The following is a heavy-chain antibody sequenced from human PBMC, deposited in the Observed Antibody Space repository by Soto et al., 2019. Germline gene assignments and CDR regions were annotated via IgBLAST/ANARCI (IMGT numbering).Heavy chain of an antibody. CDR2: MYWHDDK. Sequence: VSGPTLVNPTQTLTLTCTFSGFSLTNTGVTVGWIRQPPGKALEWLALMYWHDDKRYNPSLRNRLTIAKDTSKNWVVLTLANLGAVDTATYSCAHSHFKIFTGSFDSCGRGTLVTVSS. V-gene: IGHV2-5*01. D-gene: IGHD3-9*01. CDR1: GFSLTNTGVT. CDR3: AHSHFKIFTGSFDS. J-gene: IGHJ5*01.